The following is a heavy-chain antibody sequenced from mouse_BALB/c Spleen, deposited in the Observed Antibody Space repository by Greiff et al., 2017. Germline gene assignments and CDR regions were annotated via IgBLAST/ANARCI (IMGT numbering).Heavy chain of an antibody. V-gene: IGHV1-87*01. CDR2: IYPGDGDT. CDR1: GYTFTSYW. Sequence: VQLQQSGAELARPGASVKLSCKASGYTFTSYWMQWVKQRPGQGLEWIGAIYPGDGDTRYTQKFKGKATLTADKSSSTAYMQLSSLASEDSAVYYCARLGNWGFDYWGQGTTLTVSS. CDR3: ARLGNWGFDY. J-gene: IGHJ2*01. D-gene: IGHD4-1*01.